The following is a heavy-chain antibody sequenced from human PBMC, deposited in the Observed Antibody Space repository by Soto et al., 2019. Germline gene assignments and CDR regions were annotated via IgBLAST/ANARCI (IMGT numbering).Heavy chain of an antibody. CDR2: IDWDDDK. D-gene: IGHD7-27*01. CDR1: GFSLSTGGMC. Sequence: TLSLTCTFSGFSLSTGGMCVSWIRQPPGKALEWLARIDWDDDKFYTTSLKSRLTITKDTSKNQVVLTMTNMDPVDTATYYCAHNRHWADYWGQGTLVTVSS. J-gene: IGHJ4*02. CDR3: AHNRHWADY. V-gene: IGHV2-70*12.